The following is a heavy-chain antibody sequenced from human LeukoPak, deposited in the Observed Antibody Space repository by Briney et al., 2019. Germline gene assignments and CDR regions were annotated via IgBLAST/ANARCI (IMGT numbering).Heavy chain of an antibody. J-gene: IGHJ4*02. Sequence: SQTLSLTCAVSGGSISSGGYSWRWIRQPPGKGLEWIGYIYHSGSPYYNQSLKSRVTISVDRSKNQFSLKLSSVTAADTAVYYCARGLWGDYVVDYFDYWGQGTLVTVSS. CDR1: GGSISSGGYS. CDR3: ARGLWGDYVVDYFDY. D-gene: IGHD4-17*01. CDR2: IYHSGSP. V-gene: IGHV4-30-2*01.